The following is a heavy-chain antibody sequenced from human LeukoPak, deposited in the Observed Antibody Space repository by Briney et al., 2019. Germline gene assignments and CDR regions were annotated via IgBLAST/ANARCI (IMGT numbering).Heavy chain of an antibody. V-gene: IGHV3-30*18. D-gene: IGHD2-21*02. Sequence: PGGSLRLSCAASGFTFSSYGMHWVRQAPGKGLEWVAVISYDGSNKYYADSVKGRFTISGDNSKNTLYLQMNSLRAEDTAVYYCAKDLVTAGPGESWGQRTLVTVPS. CDR1: GFTFSSYG. CDR3: AKDLVTAGPGES. CDR2: ISYDGSNK. J-gene: IGHJ4*02.